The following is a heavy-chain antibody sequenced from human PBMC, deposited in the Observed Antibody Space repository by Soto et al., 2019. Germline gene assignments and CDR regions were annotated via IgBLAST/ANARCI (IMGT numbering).Heavy chain of an antibody. D-gene: IGHD2-15*01. J-gene: IGHJ4*02. Sequence: QVQLVESGGGVVQPGRSLRLSCAASGFTFSSYAMHWVRQAPGKGLEWVAVISYDGSNKYYADSVKGRFTISRDNSKNTLYLQMNNLRAEDTAVYYCAREEVAATPTFDYWGQGNLVTVSS. CDR2: ISYDGSNK. CDR3: AREEVAATPTFDY. CDR1: GFTFSSYA. V-gene: IGHV3-30-3*01.